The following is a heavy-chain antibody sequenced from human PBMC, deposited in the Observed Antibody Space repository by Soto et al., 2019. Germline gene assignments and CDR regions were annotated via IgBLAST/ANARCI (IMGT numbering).Heavy chain of an antibody. CDR2: IYHGGST. Sequence: SETLSLTCAVYGGSFSAYYWSWVRQPPGKGLEWIGSIYHGGSTYYNPSLNSRVTLSIDMTNNHVSLILNSVTAADTAVYYCARVGPWVPYYYDSSPYTFENWFDPWGQGTLVTVS. J-gene: IGHJ5*02. V-gene: IGHV4-34*01. D-gene: IGHD3-22*01. CDR3: ARVGPWVPYYYDSSPYTFENWFDP. CDR1: GGSFSAYY.